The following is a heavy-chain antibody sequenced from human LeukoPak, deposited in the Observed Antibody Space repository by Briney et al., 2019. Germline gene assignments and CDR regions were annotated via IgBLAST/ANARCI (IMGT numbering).Heavy chain of an antibody. J-gene: IGHJ5*02. CDR1: GGSISSSNW. D-gene: IGHD1-1*01. CDR3: ARDLQLENWFDP. V-gene: IGHV4-4*02. Sequence: TPSGTLSLTCAVSGGSISSSNWWSWVRQPPGKGLEWIGEIYHSGSTNYNPSLKSRVTISVDTSKNQFSLKLSSVTAADTAVYYCARDLQLENWFDPWGQGTLVTVSS. CDR2: IYHSGST.